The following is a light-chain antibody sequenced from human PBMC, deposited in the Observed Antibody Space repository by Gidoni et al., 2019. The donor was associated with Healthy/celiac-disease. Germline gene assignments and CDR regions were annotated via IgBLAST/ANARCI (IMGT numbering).Light chain of an antibody. J-gene: IGKJ2*01. CDR1: QSVSSY. V-gene: IGKV3-11*01. CDR3: QQRSNWPLYT. Sequence: ELVLPQSPAPLSLSPGERATLSCRPSQSVSSYLAWYQQKPGQAPRLLIYDASNRATGIPARFSGSGSGTDFTLTISSLEPEDFAVYYCQQRSNWPLYTFXXXTKLEIK. CDR2: DAS.